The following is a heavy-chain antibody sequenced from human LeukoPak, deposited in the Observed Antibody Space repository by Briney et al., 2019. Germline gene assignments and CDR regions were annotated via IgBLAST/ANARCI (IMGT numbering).Heavy chain of an antibody. J-gene: IGHJ6*02. CDR1: GFTFSRNG. CDR3: ASGRLNYFYAMDI. V-gene: IGHV3-33*01. CDR2: IWYDGSNK. Sequence: PGRSLRLSCVASGFTFSRNGMHWVRQAPGKGLEWVAVIWYDGSNKYYADSVKGRFTISRDNSKNTLYLQMNSPRAEDTAVYYCASGRLNYFYAMDIWGQGTTATVSS.